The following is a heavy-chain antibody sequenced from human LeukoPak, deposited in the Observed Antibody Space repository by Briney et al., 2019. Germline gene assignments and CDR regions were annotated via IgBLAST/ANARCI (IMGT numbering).Heavy chain of an antibody. Sequence: GGSLRLSCAASGFTFRSYWMSWVRQAPGKGLEWVANIKQDGSEKYYVDSVKGRFTISRDNAKNSLYLQMNSLRAEDTAVYYCARDNCSGGSCYSDYWGQGTLVTVSS. CDR1: GFTFRSYW. V-gene: IGHV3-7*01. D-gene: IGHD2-15*01. CDR2: IKQDGSEK. CDR3: ARDNCSGGSCYSDY. J-gene: IGHJ4*02.